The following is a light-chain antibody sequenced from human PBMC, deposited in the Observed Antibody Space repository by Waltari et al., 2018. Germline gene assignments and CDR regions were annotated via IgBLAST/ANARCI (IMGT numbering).Light chain of an antibody. CDR1: RSNIGSNT. CDR2: SNN. Sequence: QSVLTQPPSASGTPGQRVTISCSGSRSNIGSNTVNWYQQLPGTAPKLLIYSNNQRPSGAPDRFSGSKSGTSASLAISGLQSEDEADYYCASWDDSLNGLFGGGTKLTVL. J-gene: IGLJ3*02. V-gene: IGLV1-44*01. CDR3: ASWDDSLNGL.